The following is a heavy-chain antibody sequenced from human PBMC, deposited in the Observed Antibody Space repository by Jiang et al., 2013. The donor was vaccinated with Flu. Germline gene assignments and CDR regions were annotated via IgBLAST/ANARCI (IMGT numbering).Heavy chain of an antibody. CDR2: IYNIGST. CDR3: ARGRYFDY. J-gene: IGHJ4*02. Sequence: GPGLVKPSETLSLTCTVSGYSISSHYWSWIRQPPGKGLEWIGYIYNIGSTNYNPSLKSRVTISLETSKNQFSLKLSSVIAADTAVYYCARGRYFDYWGQGTLVTVSS. V-gene: IGHV4-59*11. CDR1: GYSISSHY.